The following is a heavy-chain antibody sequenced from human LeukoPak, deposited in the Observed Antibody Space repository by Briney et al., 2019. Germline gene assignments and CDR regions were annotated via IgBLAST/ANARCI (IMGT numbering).Heavy chain of an antibody. J-gene: IGHJ6*02. Sequence: SETLSLTCTVSGGSISNYYWSWIRQPPGKGLEWIGYIYNSGSTNYNPSLQSRVTISVDTSKNQFSLKLSSVTAADTAVYYCARNPRSGYYPHYRYYDMDVWGQGTTVTVSS. CDR2: IYNSGST. CDR3: ARNPRSGYYPHYRYYDMDV. D-gene: IGHD3-3*01. CDR1: GGSISNYY. V-gene: IGHV4-59*01.